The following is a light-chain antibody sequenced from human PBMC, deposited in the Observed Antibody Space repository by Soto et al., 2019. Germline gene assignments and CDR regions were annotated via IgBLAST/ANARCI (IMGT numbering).Light chain of an antibody. CDR2: AAS. J-gene: IGKJ4*01. CDR3: QKYNSAPP. V-gene: IGKV1-27*01. CDR1: QGISNY. Sequence: DIHMTQSPSSLSASVGDRVTITCRASQGISNYLAWYQQKPGKVPKLLIYAASTLQSGVPSRFSGSGSGTDFTLTISSLQPEDVATYYCQKYNSAPPFGGGTKVDIK.